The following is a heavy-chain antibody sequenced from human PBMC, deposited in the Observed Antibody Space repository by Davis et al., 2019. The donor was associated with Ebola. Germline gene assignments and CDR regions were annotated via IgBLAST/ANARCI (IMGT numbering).Heavy chain of an antibody. CDR3: AREGAMYYYDTSGYYNNWFDP. J-gene: IGHJ5*02. CDR1: GYTFTTYN. CDR2: INPNSCGP. Sequence: ASVKVSCKASGYTFTTYNINWLRQAPGQGLEWMGYINPNSCGPTYAQTFQGRVSMSWDTSTTTAYMEVHRLRSDDTAVYYCAREGAMYYYDTSGYYNNWFDPWGQGTLVTVSS. V-gene: IGHV1-2*02. D-gene: IGHD3-22*01.